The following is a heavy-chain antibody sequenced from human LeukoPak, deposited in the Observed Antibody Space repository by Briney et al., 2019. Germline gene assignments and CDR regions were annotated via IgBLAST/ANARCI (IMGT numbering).Heavy chain of an antibody. J-gene: IGHJ4*02. Sequence: PSETLSLTCTASGGSVRSSSCYWGWIRQPPGKGLQWIGYIYYSGSTNYNPSLKSRVTISVDTSKNQFSLKLTSVTAADTAVYYCARGVVAAPQTFDYWGQGNLVTVSS. CDR3: ARGVVAAPQTFDY. CDR2: IYYSGST. CDR1: GGSVRSSSCY. D-gene: IGHD2-15*01. V-gene: IGHV4-61*01.